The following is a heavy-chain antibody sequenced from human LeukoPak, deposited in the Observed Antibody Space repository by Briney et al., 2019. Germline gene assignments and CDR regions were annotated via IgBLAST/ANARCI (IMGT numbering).Heavy chain of an antibody. D-gene: IGHD3-16*01. CDR2: IYYSGST. V-gene: IGHV4-59*01. CDR1: GGSISSYY. Sequence: SETLSLTCPVSGGSISSYYWSWIRQPPGKGLEWIGYIYYSGSTNYNPSLKSRVTLSVDTSKNQFSLKLSSVTAADTAVYYCARDRPYDYYGMDVWGQGTTVTVSS. J-gene: IGHJ6*02. CDR3: ARDRPYDYYGMDV.